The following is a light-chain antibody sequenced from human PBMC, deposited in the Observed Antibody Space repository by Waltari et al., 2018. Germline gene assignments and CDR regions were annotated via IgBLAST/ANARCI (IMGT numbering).Light chain of an antibody. CDR1: SSDVGRYNY. CDR2: EVS. CDR3: SSYAGSNNVV. V-gene: IGLV2-8*01. Sequence: SALTQPPSASGSPGQSVTIPCTATSSDVGRYNYVSWYQQHPGKAPKLMIYEVSKRPSGVPARLSGSKSGNTASLTVSGLQAEDEADYYCSSYAGSNNVVFGGGTKLTVL. J-gene: IGLJ2*01.